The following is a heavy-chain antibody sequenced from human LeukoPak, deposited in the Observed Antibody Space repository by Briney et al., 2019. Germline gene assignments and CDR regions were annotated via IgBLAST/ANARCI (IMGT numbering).Heavy chain of an antibody. J-gene: IGHJ4*02. V-gene: IGHV1-69*13. Sequence: ASVKVSCKASGVTFSSYAISWVRQAPGPGLEWMGGIIPFFGAANYAQKFQGRVTITADESTNTAYTELSSLRSEDTAVYYCASLSGYDLDYWGQGTLVTVSS. CDR2: IIPFFGAA. CDR1: GVTFSSYA. D-gene: IGHD5-12*01. CDR3: ASLSGYDLDY.